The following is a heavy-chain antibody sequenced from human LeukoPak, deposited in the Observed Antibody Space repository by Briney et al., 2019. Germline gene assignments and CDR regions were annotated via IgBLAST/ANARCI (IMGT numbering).Heavy chain of an antibody. V-gene: IGHV3-48*03. Sequence: GGSLRLSCAASGFTFSSYEMNWVRQAPGKGLEWVSYISSSGSTIYYADSVKGRFTISRDNSKNTLYLQMNSLRAEDTAVYYCAKGSRITMIVVVTHYYFDYWGQGTLVTVSS. J-gene: IGHJ4*02. CDR3: AKGSRITMIVVVTHYYFDY. D-gene: IGHD3-22*01. CDR1: GFTFSSYE. CDR2: ISSSGSTI.